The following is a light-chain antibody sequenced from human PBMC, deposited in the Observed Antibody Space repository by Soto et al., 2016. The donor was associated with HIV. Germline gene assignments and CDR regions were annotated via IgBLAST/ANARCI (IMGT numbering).Light chain of an antibody. J-gene: IGKJ1*01. CDR1: QSIASY. CDR2: AAS. Sequence: DFQMTQSPSSLSASVGDRVTIACRASQSIASYLNWSQQKPGKAPKLLIYAASTLQSGVPSRFSGSGSDTNFTLTISSLQPEDFATYYCRQTYSTPPTFGQGTKVEVK. V-gene: IGKV1-39*01. CDR3: RQTYSTPPT.